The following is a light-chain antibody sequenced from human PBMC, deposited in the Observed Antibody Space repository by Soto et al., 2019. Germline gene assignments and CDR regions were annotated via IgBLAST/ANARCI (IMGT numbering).Light chain of an antibody. Sequence: QSVLTQPASVSGSPGQSITISCTGTSSDVGSYNLVSWYQQRPGKAPKVMIYEVSKRPSGVPNRFSGSKSGNTASLTISGLQAEDEADYYCCSYAGSSTYVFGTGTKLTVL. CDR1: SSDVGSYNL. J-gene: IGLJ1*01. CDR3: CSYAGSSTYV. V-gene: IGLV2-23*02. CDR2: EVS.